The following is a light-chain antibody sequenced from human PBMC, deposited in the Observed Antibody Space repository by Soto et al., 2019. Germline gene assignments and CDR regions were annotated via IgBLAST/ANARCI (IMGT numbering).Light chain of an antibody. CDR2: DAS. J-gene: IGKJ5*01. CDR1: QSFCSW. Sequence: DIEFTQSPSTLSASVGDRGTITCWASQSFCSWLGWYQQKPGESAKPMIYDASTLESGVPSRFSGSGSGIEFTLTISSLQPDDFASYCCQQYNSYTFGQGTRLEIK. V-gene: IGKV1-5*01. CDR3: QQYNSYT.